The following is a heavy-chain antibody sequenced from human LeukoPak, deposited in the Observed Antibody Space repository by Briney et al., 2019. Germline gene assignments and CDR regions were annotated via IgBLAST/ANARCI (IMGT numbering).Heavy chain of an antibody. V-gene: IGHV3-53*01. CDR2: IYSGGST. CDR3: ARAGSGSYEAFDI. Sequence: PGGSLRLSCAASGFTVSSNYMSWVRQAPGKGLEWVSVIYSGGSTYYADSVKGRFTISRDNSKNTLYLQMNSLRAEDTAVYYCARAGSGSYEAFDIWGQGTMVTVSS. CDR1: GFTVSSNY. D-gene: IGHD1-26*01. J-gene: IGHJ3*02.